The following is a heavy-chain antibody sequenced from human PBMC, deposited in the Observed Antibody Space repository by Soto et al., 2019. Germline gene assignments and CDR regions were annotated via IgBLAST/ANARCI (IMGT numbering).Heavy chain of an antibody. V-gene: IGHV4-31*03. CDR1: GGSISSGGYY. CDR3: ARDPSGSGSYFDY. J-gene: IGHJ4*02. D-gene: IGHD3-10*01. CDR2: IYYSGST. Sequence: QVQLQESGPGPVKPSQTLSLTCTVSGGSISSGGYYWSWIRQHPGKGLEWIGYIYYSGSTYYNPSLKSRVTISVDTSKKQFSLKLSSVTAADTAVYYCARDPSGSGSYFDYWGQGTLVTVSS.